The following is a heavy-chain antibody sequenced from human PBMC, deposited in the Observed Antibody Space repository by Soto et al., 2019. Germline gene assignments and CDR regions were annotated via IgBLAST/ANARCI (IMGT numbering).Heavy chain of an antibody. Sequence: QVQLVQSGAEVKKPGASVKVSCKASGYTFTSYGISWVRQAPGQGLEWMGWISAYNGNTNYAQKLQGRVTMTTDTSTSTAYMELRSLRSDDTAVYYCARVEVSVGATATPGGWYFDYWGQGTLVTVSS. CDR3: ARVEVSVGATATPGGWYFDY. CDR2: ISAYNGNT. V-gene: IGHV1-18*01. J-gene: IGHJ4*02. CDR1: GYTFTSYG. D-gene: IGHD1-26*01.